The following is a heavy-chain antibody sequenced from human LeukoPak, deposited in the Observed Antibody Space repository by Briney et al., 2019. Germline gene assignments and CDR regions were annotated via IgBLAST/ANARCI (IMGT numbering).Heavy chain of an antibody. J-gene: IGHJ5*02. Sequence: GRSLRLSCAASGFTFSSYSMNWVRQAPGKGLEWVSSISSSSSYIYYADSVKGRFTISRDNAKNSLYLQMNSLRAEDTAVYYCARDLMVRGRFGFDPWGQGTLVTVSS. V-gene: IGHV3-21*01. D-gene: IGHD3-10*01. CDR1: GFTFSSYS. CDR3: ARDLMVRGRFGFDP. CDR2: ISSSSSYI.